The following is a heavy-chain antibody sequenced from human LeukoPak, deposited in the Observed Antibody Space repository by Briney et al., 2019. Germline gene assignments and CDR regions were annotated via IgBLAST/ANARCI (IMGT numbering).Heavy chain of an antibody. CDR1: GGSFSGYY. V-gene: IGHV4-34*01. Sequence: SETQSLTCAVYGGSFSGYYWSWIRQPPGKGLEWIGEINHSGSTNYNPSLKSRVTISVDSSKNQFSLKLTSVTAADTAVYYCARQNFVEATAIRIFDYWGQGTLVTVSS. J-gene: IGHJ4*02. CDR3: ARQNFVEATAIRIFDY. CDR2: INHSGST. D-gene: IGHD2-21*02.